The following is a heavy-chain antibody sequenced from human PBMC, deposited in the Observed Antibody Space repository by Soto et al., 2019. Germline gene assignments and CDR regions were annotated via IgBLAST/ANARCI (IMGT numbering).Heavy chain of an antibody. CDR2: IYHSGST. J-gene: IGHJ6*02. Sequence: SETLSLTCTVSGGSISSGGYYWSWIRQHPGKGLEWIGYIYHSGSTNYNPSLKSRVTISVDKSKNQFSLKLGSVTAADTAVYYCARGRMVRGVMLLVYSGMDVWGQGTTVTVSS. CDR3: ARGRMVRGVMLLVYSGMDV. D-gene: IGHD3-10*01. CDR1: GGSISSGGYY. V-gene: IGHV4-31*03.